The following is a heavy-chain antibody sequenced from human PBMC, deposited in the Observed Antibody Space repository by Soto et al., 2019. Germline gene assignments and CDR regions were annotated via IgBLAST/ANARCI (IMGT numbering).Heavy chain of an antibody. CDR1: GFTFSSYE. V-gene: IGHV3-48*03. CDR3: ARDGTVGANGGPTLHAFDI. D-gene: IGHD1-26*01. J-gene: IGHJ3*02. Sequence: GGSLRLSCAASGFTFSSYEMNWVRQAPGKGLEWVSYISSSGSTIYYADSVKGRFTISRDNAKNSLYLQMNSLRAEDTAVYYCARDGTVGANGGPTLHAFDIWGQGTMVTVSS. CDR2: ISSSGSTI.